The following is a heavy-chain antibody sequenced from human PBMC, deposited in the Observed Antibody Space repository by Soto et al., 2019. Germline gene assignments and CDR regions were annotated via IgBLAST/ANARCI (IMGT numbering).Heavy chain of an antibody. CDR3: ARYQIGEGFTA. CDR1: GYTYTNLD. CDR2: MNPHSDT. Sequence: ASVKVSCKASGYTYTNLDINWVRQASGQGLEWMGWMNPHSDTGFAQKFQGRVTLTRDAPTSTVYMELTSLRFDDTAVYYCARYQIGEGFTAWGQGTPVTVSS. V-gene: IGHV1-8*01. J-gene: IGHJ5*02.